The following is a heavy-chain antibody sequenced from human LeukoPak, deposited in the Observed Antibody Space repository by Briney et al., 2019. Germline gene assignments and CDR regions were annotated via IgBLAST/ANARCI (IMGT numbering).Heavy chain of an antibody. J-gene: IGHJ6*03. D-gene: IGHD3-16*01. CDR2: IYYTGNT. V-gene: IGHV4-39*02. Sequence: KPSETLSLTCSVSGDSTSSGSYYWGWIRQPPGKGLEWIGSIYYTGNTYYNASLKSRVTISVDTSKNQLSLNLNSVTAADTAVYYCARDGGYYYMDVWGKGTTVTVSS. CDR3: ARDGGYYYMDV. CDR1: GDSTSSGSYY.